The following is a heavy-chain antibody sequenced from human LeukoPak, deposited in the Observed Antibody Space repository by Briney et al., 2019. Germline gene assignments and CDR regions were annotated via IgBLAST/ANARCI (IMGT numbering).Heavy chain of an antibody. CDR3: ARANVVTASDY. D-gene: IGHD2-21*02. V-gene: IGHV4-59*01. CDR1: GGSISSYY. Sequence: PSETLSLTCSVSGGSISSYYWNWIRQPPGKGLEWIGDIYYSGSTNYNPSLKSRVTISVDTSKNQFSLKLTSVTAADTAVYYCARANVVTASDYWGQGTLVTVAS. J-gene: IGHJ4*02. CDR2: IYYSGST.